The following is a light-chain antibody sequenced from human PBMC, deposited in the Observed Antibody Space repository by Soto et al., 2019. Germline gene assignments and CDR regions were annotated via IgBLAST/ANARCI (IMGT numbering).Light chain of an antibody. CDR2: GAS. CDR3: QQYGTSPPT. J-gene: IGKJ1*01. Sequence: EIMLTQSPGTLSLSPGERATLSCRASQSVTSNYLAWYQRKPGQAPRLLIYGASSRATGIPDRFSGSGSGTDVTLTITRLEPEDLAVFYCQQYGTSPPTFGQGTKVEIK. V-gene: IGKV3-20*01. CDR1: QSVTSNY.